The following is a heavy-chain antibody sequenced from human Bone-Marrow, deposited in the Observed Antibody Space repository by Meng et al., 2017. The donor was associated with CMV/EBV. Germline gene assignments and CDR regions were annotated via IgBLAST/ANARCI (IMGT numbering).Heavy chain of an antibody. Sequence: SEKVSCKASGYTFTGYYMHWVRQAPGQGLEWMGRINPDSGGTNYAQNFQGRVTMTSDTSISTAYMEMSRQRSDDTAVYYCASDYCVTTTCYIWGQGTLVTVSS. CDR1: GYTFTGYY. CDR2: INPDSGGT. D-gene: IGHD2-2*01. J-gene: IGHJ4*02. CDR3: ASDYCVTTTCYI. V-gene: IGHV1-2*02.